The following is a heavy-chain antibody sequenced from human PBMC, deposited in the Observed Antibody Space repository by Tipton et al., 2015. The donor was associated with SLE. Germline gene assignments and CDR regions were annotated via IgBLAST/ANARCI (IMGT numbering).Heavy chain of an antibody. CDR2: IRSSYAT. J-gene: IGHJ6*02. Sequence: QLVQSGGGLVQPGGSLKLTCAASGFTFSGSAVHWVRQASGKGLEWVGRIRSSYATAYAASVKDRFTISRDDSKNTAYLQMNSLKTEDTAVYYCTRLRRGSEEYYYYGMDVWGQGTTVTVSS. CDR3: TRLRRGSEEYYYYGMDV. CDR1: GFTFSGSA. V-gene: IGHV3-73*01. D-gene: IGHD3-16*01.